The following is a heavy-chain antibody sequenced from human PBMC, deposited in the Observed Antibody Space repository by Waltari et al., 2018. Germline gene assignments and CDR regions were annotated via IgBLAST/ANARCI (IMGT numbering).Heavy chain of an antibody. CDR3: GRSYDFWSGYPLDY. D-gene: IGHD3-3*01. CDR1: GDPINNYY. V-gene: IGHV4-59*01. J-gene: IGHJ4*02. Sequence: QVQLQESGPGLVKPSETLSLTGAVSGDPINNYYWNWIRQPPGKELEWIGYIAYNGRTNYNPSLKSRVTISVDTSKTQFSLKLTSVTAADTAVYYCGRSYDFWSGYPLDYWGPGSLVTVSS. CDR2: IAYNGRT.